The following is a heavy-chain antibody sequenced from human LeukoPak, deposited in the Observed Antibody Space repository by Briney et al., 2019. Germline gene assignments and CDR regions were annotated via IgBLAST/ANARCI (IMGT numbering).Heavy chain of an antibody. Sequence: SVKVSCKASGGTFSSYAISWVRQAPGQGLEWMGRTIPIFGIANYAQKFQGRVTITADKSTSTAYMELSSLRSEDTAVYYCASTTNIVLMVYAIQEEYDYYGMDVWGQGTTVTVSS. J-gene: IGHJ6*02. CDR2: TIPIFGIA. D-gene: IGHD2-8*01. CDR3: ASTTNIVLMVYAIQEEYDYYGMDV. CDR1: GGTFSSYA. V-gene: IGHV1-69*04.